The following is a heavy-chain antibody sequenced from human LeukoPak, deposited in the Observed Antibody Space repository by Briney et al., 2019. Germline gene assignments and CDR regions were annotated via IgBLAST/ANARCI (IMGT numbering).Heavy chain of an antibody. Sequence: SETLSLTCTVSGGSISSSSYYWGWIRQPPGKGLEWIGSIYYSGSTYYNPSLKSRVTISVDTSKNQFSLKLSSVTAADTAVYYCARDSLEKYCSGGSCSTFDYWGQGTLVTVSS. CDR2: IYYSGST. V-gene: IGHV4-39*07. D-gene: IGHD2-15*01. CDR1: GGSISSSSYY. CDR3: ARDSLEKYCSGGSCSTFDY. J-gene: IGHJ4*02.